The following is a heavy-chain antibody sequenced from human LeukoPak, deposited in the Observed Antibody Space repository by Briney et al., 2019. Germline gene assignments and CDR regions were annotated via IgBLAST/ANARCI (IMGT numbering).Heavy chain of an antibody. CDR3: AKDRCSNGIGCYYYYMEV. D-gene: IGHD2-8*01. CDR1: AFTFSSYG. V-gene: IGHV3-30*02. Sequence: PGGSLRLSCAASAFTFSSYGMHWVRQAPGKGLEWVAYIQYDRTNEQSAHSVKGRFRISRDNSNNILYLQMNSLRTEDTAVYYCAKDRCSNGIGCYYYYMEVWGKGTTVTISS. CDR2: IQYDRTNE. J-gene: IGHJ6*03.